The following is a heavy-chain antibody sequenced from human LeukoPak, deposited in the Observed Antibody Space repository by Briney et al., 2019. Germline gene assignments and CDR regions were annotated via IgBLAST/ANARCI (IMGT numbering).Heavy chain of an antibody. Sequence: GGSLRLSCAGSGFNFRRYSMKWVRQAPGKALEWVSSISSSRSYISYEDSVKGRFTISRDNAKNSLYLQMNSLRAEDTAVYYCARVQQYYYYYMDVWGKGTTVTVSS. CDR2: ISSSRSYI. CDR1: GFNFRRYS. CDR3: ARVQQYYYYYMDV. V-gene: IGHV3-21*01. J-gene: IGHJ6*03.